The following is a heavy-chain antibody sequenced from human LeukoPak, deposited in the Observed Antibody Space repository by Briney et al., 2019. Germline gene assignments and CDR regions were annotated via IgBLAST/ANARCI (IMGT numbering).Heavy chain of an antibody. CDR3: ARVGPDYYDSSGYISKGWGYYYYYYMDV. V-gene: IGHV3-30*04. J-gene: IGHJ6*03. Sequence: GGSLRLSCAASGFTFSSYAMHWVRQAPGKGLEWLAFIRYDSSNTDYADSVKGRFTISRDNAKNSLYLQMNSLRAEDTAVYYCARVGPDYYDSSGYISKGWGYYYYYYMDVWGKGTTVTVSS. CDR2: IRYDSSNT. D-gene: IGHD3-22*01. CDR1: GFTFSSYA.